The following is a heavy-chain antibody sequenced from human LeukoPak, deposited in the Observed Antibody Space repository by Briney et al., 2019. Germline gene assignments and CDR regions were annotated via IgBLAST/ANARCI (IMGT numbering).Heavy chain of an antibody. D-gene: IGHD3-3*01. Sequence: PSETLSLTCTVSGGSISSGDYYWSWIRQSPGKGLEWIGYIYYGGSTYYNPSLKSRVTISVDTSKNQFSLKLSSVTAADTAVYYCARGERITIFGVVSPKGWFDPWGQGTLVTVSS. CDR2: IYYGGST. CDR1: GGSISSGDYY. CDR3: ARGERITIFGVVSPKGWFDP. V-gene: IGHV4-30-4*01. J-gene: IGHJ5*02.